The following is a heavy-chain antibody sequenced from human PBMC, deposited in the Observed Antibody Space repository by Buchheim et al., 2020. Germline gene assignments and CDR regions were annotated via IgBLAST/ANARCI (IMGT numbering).Heavy chain of an antibody. CDR1: GGSISSGGYY. D-gene: IGHD2-15*01. CDR3: ARVEWDIVVVVAGAFDY. CDR2: IYYSGST. V-gene: IGHV4-30-4*01. J-gene: IGHJ4*02. Sequence: QVQLQESGPGLVKPSQTLSLTCTVSGGSISSGGYYWSWIRQPPGKGLEWIGYIYYSGSTYYNPSLKSRVTISVDTSKNQFPLKLSSVTAADTAVYYCARVEWDIVVVVAGAFDYWGQGTL.